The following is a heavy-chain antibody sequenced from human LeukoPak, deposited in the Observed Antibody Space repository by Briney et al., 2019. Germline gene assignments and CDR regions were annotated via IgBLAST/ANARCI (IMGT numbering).Heavy chain of an antibody. CDR2: IYPGDSDT. CDR3: AKHGTSSSSSYYYFFYHMDD. D-gene: IGHD2-2*01. CDR1: GYSFTNYW. Sequence: GESPKISCQGSGYSFTNYWISWVRQMPGKGLEWMGIIYPGDSDTRYSPSFEGQVTISADKSINTAYLQWSSLKASDTAMYYCAKHGTSSSSSYYYFFYHMDDWGKGTTVTVSS. V-gene: IGHV5-51*01. J-gene: IGHJ6*03.